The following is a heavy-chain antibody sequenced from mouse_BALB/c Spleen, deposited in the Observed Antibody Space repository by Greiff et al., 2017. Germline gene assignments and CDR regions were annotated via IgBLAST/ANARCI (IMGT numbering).Heavy chain of an antibody. D-gene: IGHD2-14*01. CDR3: ARDEVRTFAY. CDR2: IRNKANGYTT. V-gene: IGHV7-3*02. J-gene: IGHJ3*01. CDR1: GFTFTDYY. Sequence: EVMLVESGGGLVQPGGSLRLSCATSGFTFTDYYMSWVRQPPGKALEWLGFIRNKANGYTTEYSASVKGRFTISRDNSQSILYLQMNTLRAEDSATYYCARDEVRTFAYWGQGTLVTVSA.